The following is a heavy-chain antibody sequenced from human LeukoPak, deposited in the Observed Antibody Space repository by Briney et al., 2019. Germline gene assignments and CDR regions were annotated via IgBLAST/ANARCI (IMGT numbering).Heavy chain of an antibody. CDR3: ERTYCSGGSCYSLDY. V-gene: IGHV4-59*01. Sequence: SETLSLTCTVSGGSISSYYWSWIRQPPGQGLEWIGYIYYSGSTNYYPSLKSRVTISVDTSKNQFSLKLSCVTAADTAVYYCERTYCSGGSCYSLDYWGQGTLVTVSS. CDR2: IYYSGST. D-gene: IGHD2-15*01. J-gene: IGHJ4*02. CDR1: GGSISSYY.